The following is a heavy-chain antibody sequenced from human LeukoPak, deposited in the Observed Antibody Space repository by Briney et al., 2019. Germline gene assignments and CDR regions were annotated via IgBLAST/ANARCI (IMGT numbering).Heavy chain of an antibody. J-gene: IGHJ4*02. Sequence: GGSLRLSCAASGFTFSSYSMNWVRQAPGKGLEWVSSISSSSSYIYYADSVKGRFTISRDNAKNSLYLQMNSLRAEDTAVYYCARIRGDYNWNYGPFDYWGQGTLVTVSS. CDR3: ARIRGDYNWNYGPFDY. D-gene: IGHD1-7*01. CDR2: ISSSSSYI. V-gene: IGHV3-21*01. CDR1: GFTFSSYS.